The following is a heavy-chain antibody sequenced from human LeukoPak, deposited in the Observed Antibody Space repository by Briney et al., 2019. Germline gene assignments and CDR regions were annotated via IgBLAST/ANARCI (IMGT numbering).Heavy chain of an antibody. V-gene: IGHV3-11*01. Sequence: GGSLRLSCAASGFTFSDYYMSWIRQAPGKGLEWVSYISSGGSTIFYADSVKGRFTISRDNAKNSLSLRVNSLRAEDTAVYYCARVVYCSGGSCHIFAFDIWGQGTMVTVSS. D-gene: IGHD2-15*01. J-gene: IGHJ3*02. CDR2: ISSGGSTI. CDR3: ARVVYCSGGSCHIFAFDI. CDR1: GFTFSDYY.